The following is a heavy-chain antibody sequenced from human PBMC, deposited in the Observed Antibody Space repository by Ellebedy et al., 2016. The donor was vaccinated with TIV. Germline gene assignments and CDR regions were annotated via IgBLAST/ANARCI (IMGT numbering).Heavy chain of an antibody. J-gene: IGHJ4*02. CDR1: GYTFTGYY. D-gene: IGHD2-15*01. Sequence: ASVKVSCKASGYTFTGYYMHWVRQAPGQGLEWMGWINPNSGGTNYAQKFQGWVTMTRDTSISTAYMELSRLRSDDTAVYYCAREMGGFYSVGFDYWGRGTLVTVPS. CDR2: INPNSGGT. V-gene: IGHV1-2*04. CDR3: AREMGGFYSVGFDY.